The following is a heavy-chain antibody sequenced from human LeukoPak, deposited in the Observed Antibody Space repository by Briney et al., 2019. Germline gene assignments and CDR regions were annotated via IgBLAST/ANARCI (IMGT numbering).Heavy chain of an antibody. J-gene: IGHJ4*02. D-gene: IGHD1-14*01. CDR2: ITKSSSIM. Sequence: PGGSLRLSCAASGFIFSDYSMNWVRQAPGKGLEWVSYITKSSSIMQYADSVKGRFTISRDNAKNSLHLQMNSLSAEDTAGYYCARDRNPYYIDYWGEGTLVTVSS. CDR3: ARDRNPYYIDY. V-gene: IGHV3-48*01. CDR1: GFIFSDYS.